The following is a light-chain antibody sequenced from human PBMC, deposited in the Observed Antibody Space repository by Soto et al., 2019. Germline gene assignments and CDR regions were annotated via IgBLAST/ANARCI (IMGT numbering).Light chain of an antibody. V-gene: IGKV3-11*01. J-gene: IGKJ4*01. CDR1: PSVSRY. CDR2: ETS. Sequence: EIGLTQSPATLPLSPGERATLSCRASPSVSRYLAWYQQKPGQAPRLLIHETSTRATGVPDTFSGSGSGTEFTLTISSLEPEDFAMDYGQQHFSWPPTFGGG. CDR3: QQHFSWPPT.